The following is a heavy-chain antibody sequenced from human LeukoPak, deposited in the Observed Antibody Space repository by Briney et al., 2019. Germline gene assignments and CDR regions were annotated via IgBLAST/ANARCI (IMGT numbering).Heavy chain of an antibody. CDR3: AKDMGGGEGSWYNWFDP. V-gene: IGHV3-30*18. CDR2: ISYDGSNK. J-gene: IGHJ5*02. D-gene: IGHD6-13*01. Sequence: GGSLRLSCAASGFTFSSYGMHWVRQAPGKGLEWAAVISYDGSNKYYADSVKGRFTISRDNSKNTLYLQMSSLRAEDAAVYYCAKDMGGGEGSWYNWFDPWGQGTLVTVSS. CDR1: GFTFSSYG.